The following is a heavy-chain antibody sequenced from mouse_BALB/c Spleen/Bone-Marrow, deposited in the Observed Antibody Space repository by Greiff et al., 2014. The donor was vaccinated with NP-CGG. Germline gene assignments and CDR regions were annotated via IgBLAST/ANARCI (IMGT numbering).Heavy chain of an antibody. CDR1: GFNIKDSY. V-gene: IGHV14-4*02. J-gene: IGHJ4*01. D-gene: IGHD2-10*02. Sequence: DVQLVESGAELVRSGASVKLSCTGSGFNIKDSYIHWVKQRPGQGLEWIGWIDPENGDTEYAPKFQGKATMTADTSSNTAYLQLSSLTSEDTAVYYCTPYGNYGWEDWGQGTSVTVSS. CDR3: TPYGNYGWED. CDR2: IDPENGDT.